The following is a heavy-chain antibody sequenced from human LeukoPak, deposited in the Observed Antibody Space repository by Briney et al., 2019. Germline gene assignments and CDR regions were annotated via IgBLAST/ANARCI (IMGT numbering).Heavy chain of an antibody. V-gene: IGHV1-46*01. CDR3: ARESVLLWFGESLPSGWFDP. CDR1: AYTFTSNY. J-gene: IGHJ5*02. CDR2: IHPSGCST. Sequence: ASVTLSCTASAYTFTSNYMHWGRQPTGQGLGWMGLIHPSGCSTSYAQKFQGRVTITSDSSTSTVYMELRTLTSRPTAVDPCARESVLLWFGESLPSGWFDPWGQGTLVTVSS. D-gene: IGHD3-10*01.